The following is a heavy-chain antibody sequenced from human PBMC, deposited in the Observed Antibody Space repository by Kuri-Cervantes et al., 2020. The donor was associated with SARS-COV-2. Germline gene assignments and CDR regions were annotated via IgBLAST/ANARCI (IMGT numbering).Heavy chain of an antibody. Sequence: GSLNLSCTVSGAFISGFYWSWIRQPAGKGLEWIGRVDFGGSTNYNPSLKSRVIMSVYTPKNQFSLKLISVTAADTAVYYCARMSGNRILWGQGALVTVSS. CDR1: GAFISGFY. D-gene: IGHD1-26*01. V-gene: IGHV4-4*07. J-gene: IGHJ4*02. CDR3: ARMSGNRIL. CDR2: VDFGGST.